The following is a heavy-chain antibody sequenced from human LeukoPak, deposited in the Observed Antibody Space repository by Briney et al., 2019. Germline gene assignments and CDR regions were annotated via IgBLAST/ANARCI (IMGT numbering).Heavy chain of an antibody. Sequence: ASVKVSCKASGYTFTGYYMHWVRQAPGQGLEWMGWINPNSGGTNYAQKFQGRVTITRDTSISTAYMELSRLRSDDTAVYYCARDRDYRGWYLASQVVYYYMDVWGKGTTVTISS. V-gene: IGHV1-2*02. CDR1: GYTFTGYY. CDR2: INPNSGGT. D-gene: IGHD6-19*01. J-gene: IGHJ6*03. CDR3: ARDRDYRGWYLASQVVYYYMDV.